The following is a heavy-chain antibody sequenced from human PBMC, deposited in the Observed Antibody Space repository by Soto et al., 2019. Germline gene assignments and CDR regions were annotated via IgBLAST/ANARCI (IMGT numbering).Heavy chain of an antibody. CDR1: GYTFSDYY. V-gene: IGHV3-11*01. D-gene: IGHD3-3*01. CDR2: IDTSGTKI. J-gene: IGHJ4*02. Sequence: QVQLVESGGDLVKPGGSLRLSCAASGYTFSDYYMSWIRQALGKGLEWFSYIDTSGTKIYYADSVKGRFTITRDNAKNSLYLEMNSLRDEDTAVYYCASHYDMWSGYLSPVDYWGQGTLVTVSS. CDR3: ASHYDMWSGYLSPVDY.